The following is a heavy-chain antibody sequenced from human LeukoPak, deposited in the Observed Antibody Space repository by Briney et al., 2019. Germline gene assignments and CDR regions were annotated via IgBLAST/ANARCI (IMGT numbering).Heavy chain of an antibody. V-gene: IGHV3-23*01. Sequence: AGGSLRLSCAASGFTFSSYAMSWVRQAPGKGLEWVSAISGSGGSTYYADSVKGRFTISRDNSKNTLYLQMNSLRAEDTAVYYCAKRPYYDSSGYSNSDYWGQGTLVTVSS. D-gene: IGHD3-22*01. CDR2: ISGSGGST. CDR3: AKRPYYDSSGYSNSDY. J-gene: IGHJ4*02. CDR1: GFTFSSYA.